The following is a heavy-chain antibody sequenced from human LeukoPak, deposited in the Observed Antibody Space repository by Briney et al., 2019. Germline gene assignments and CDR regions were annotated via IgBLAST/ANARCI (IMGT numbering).Heavy chain of an antibody. Sequence: GGSLRLSCAASGFTFSTSAMSWVRQAPGKGLEWVSYISSSSSTIYYADSVKGRFTISRDNAKNSLYLQMNSLRAEDTAVYYCARGGSYYSFDYWGQGTLVTVSS. CDR1: GFTFSTSA. CDR2: ISSSSSTI. D-gene: IGHD1-26*01. CDR3: ARGGSYYSFDY. J-gene: IGHJ4*02. V-gene: IGHV3-48*01.